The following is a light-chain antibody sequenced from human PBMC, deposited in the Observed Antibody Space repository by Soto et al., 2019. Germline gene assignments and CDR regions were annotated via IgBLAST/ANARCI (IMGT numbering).Light chain of an antibody. Sequence: QSVLTQPPSASGSPGQSVTISCTGTSSDVGAYNYVSWYQQHPGKAPKVMIYEVSKWPSGVPDRFSGSKSGNTASLTVSGLQAEDEAEYYCSSYAGTNRVFGTGTKVTVL. CDR1: SSDVGAYNY. CDR3: SSYAGTNRV. J-gene: IGLJ1*01. V-gene: IGLV2-8*01. CDR2: EVS.